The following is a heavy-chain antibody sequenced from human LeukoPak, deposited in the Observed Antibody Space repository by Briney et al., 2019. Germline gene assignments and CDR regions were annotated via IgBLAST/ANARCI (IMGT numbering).Heavy chain of an antibody. CDR1: GGSFSGYY. V-gene: IGHV4-34*01. CDR2: INHSGST. Sequence: SETLSLTCAVYGGSFSGYYWSWIRQPPGKGLEWIGEINHSGSTNYNPSLKSRVTISVDTSKNQSSLKLSSVTAADTAVYYCARGSGGDIVVVPAAIKFGYWGQGTLVTVSS. D-gene: IGHD2-2*02. J-gene: IGHJ4*02. CDR3: ARGSGGDIVVVPAAIKFGY.